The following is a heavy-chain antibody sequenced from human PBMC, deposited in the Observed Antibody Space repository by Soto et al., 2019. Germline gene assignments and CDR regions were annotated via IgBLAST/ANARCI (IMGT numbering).Heavy chain of an antibody. Sequence: VASVKVSCKASGYSFTSSAMHWVRQAPGQRLEWMGWINTANGNARYSQNFQGRVTITRDTSASTAYMELSSLRSEDTAVYFCASSSWAGTIFYYGMDVWGQGTTVTVSS. V-gene: IGHV1-3*04. D-gene: IGHD1-7*01. CDR3: ASSSWAGTIFYYGMDV. J-gene: IGHJ6*02. CDR2: INTANGNA. CDR1: GYSFTSSA.